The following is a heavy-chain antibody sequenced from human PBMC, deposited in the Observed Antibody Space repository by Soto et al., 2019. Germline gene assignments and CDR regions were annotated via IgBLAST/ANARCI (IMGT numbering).Heavy chain of an antibody. Sequence: GESLKISCKGSGYSFTSYWIGWVLQMPWKGLEWMGIIYPGDSDTRYSPSFQGQVTISADKSISTAYLQWSSLKASDTAMYYCARGSGSSEYYDFWSGYYLPRTSRFDPWGQGTLVTVSS. D-gene: IGHD3-3*01. CDR2: IYPGDSDT. CDR1: GYSFTSYW. CDR3: ARGSGSSEYYDFWSGYYLPRTSRFDP. V-gene: IGHV5-51*01. J-gene: IGHJ5*02.